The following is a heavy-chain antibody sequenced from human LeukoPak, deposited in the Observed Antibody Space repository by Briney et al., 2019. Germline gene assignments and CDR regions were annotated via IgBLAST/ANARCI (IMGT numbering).Heavy chain of an antibody. CDR2: IYPGDSDS. Sequence: GESLKISCKGSGYTFTTYWIAWVRQMPGKGLEWMGIIYPGDSDSRYSPSFQGQVTISADRSISTAYLQWSSLKASDTAMYYCARHGYGYFDYWGQGTLVTVSS. J-gene: IGHJ4*02. V-gene: IGHV5-51*01. CDR1: GYTFTTYW. CDR3: ARHGYGYFDY. D-gene: IGHD5-18*01.